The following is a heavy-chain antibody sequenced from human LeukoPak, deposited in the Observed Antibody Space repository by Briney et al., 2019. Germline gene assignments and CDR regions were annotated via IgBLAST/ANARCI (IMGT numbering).Heavy chain of an antibody. CDR1: GFTFSSYD. V-gene: IGHV3-13*01. CDR3: TRGSPHGFDY. J-gene: IGHJ4*02. CDR2: IGTGGNT. Sequence: GGSLRLSCAASGFTFSSYDFHWVRQGTGKGLEWVSSIGTGGNTYYLASVKGRFTTSRDNAKDSLYLQMNNLRVEDTALYYCTRGSPHGFDYWGQGTLVTVSS.